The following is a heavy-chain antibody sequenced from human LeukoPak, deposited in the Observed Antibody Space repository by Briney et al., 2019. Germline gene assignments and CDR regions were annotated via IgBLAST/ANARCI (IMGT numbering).Heavy chain of an antibody. V-gene: IGHV4-59*01. Sequence: SETLSLTCTVSGGSISSYYWSWIRQPPGKGLEWIGYIYYSGSTNYNPSLKSRVTISVDTSKTQFFLKLSSVTAADTAVYYCGREGGLDYYDSSGYYFFDYWGQGTLVTVSS. J-gene: IGHJ4*02. D-gene: IGHD3-22*01. CDR3: GREGGLDYYDSSGYYFFDY. CDR1: GGSISSYY. CDR2: IYYSGST.